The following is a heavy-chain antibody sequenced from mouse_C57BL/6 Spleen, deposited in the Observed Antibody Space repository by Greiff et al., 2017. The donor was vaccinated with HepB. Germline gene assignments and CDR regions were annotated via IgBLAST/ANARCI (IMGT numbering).Heavy chain of an antibody. CDR3: ARGGYALYYYAMDY. J-gene: IGHJ4*01. V-gene: IGHV1-26*01. Sequence: EVQLQQSGPELVKPGASVKISCKASGYTFTDYYMNWVKQSHGKSLEWIGDINPNNGGTSYNQKFKGKATLTVDKSSSTAYMELRSLTSEDSAVYYCARGGYALYYYAMDYWGQGTSVTVSS. D-gene: IGHD2-2*01. CDR2: INPNNGGT. CDR1: GYTFTDYY.